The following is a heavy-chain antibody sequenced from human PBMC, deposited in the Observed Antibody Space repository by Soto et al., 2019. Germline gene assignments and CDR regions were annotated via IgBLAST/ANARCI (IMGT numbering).Heavy chain of an antibody. J-gene: IGHJ6*02. V-gene: IGHV1-2*02. CDR3: ARVRYCSSTSCYPRYYYYGMDV. Sequence: ASVKVSCKASGYTFTGYYMHWVRQAPGQGPEWMGWINPNSGGTNYAQKFQGRVTMTRDTSISTAYMELSRLRSDDTAVYYCARVRYCSSTSCYPRYYYYGMDVWGQGTTVTVSS. D-gene: IGHD2-2*01. CDR2: INPNSGGT. CDR1: GYTFTGYY.